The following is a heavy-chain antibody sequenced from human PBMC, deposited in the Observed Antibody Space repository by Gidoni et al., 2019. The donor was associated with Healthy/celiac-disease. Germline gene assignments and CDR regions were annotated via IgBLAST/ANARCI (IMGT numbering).Heavy chain of an antibody. CDR1: GFTFSNAW. D-gene: IGHD3-3*01. CDR3: TTYLYSIWSGYYYFDY. J-gene: IGHJ4*02. V-gene: IGHV3-15*01. CDR2: IKSKTDGGTT. Sequence: EVQLVASGGGLVKPGGSLRLSCAASGFTFSNAWLSWVRQAPGKGLEWVGRIKSKTDGGTTDYAAPVKGRFTISRDDSKNTLYLQMNSLKTEDTAVYYCTTYLYSIWSGYYYFDYWGQGTLVTVSS.